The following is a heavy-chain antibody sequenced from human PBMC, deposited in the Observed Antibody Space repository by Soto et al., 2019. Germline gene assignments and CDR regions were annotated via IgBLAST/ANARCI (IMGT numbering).Heavy chain of an antibody. Sequence: SVKVSCTASGGTFSSYAISWVRQAPGQGLEWMGGIIPIFGTANYAQKFQGRVTITADESTSTAYMELSSLRSEDTAVYYCERAPFVWSSSGWYVNYYYGMDVWGQVHTVTVSS. CDR1: GGTFSSYA. CDR3: ERAPFVWSSSGWYVNYYYGMDV. CDR2: IIPIFGTA. D-gene: IGHD6-19*01. V-gene: IGHV1-69*13. J-gene: IGHJ6*02.